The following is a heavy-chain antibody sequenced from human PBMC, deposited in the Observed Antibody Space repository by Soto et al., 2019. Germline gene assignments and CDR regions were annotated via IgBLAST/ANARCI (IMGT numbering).Heavy chain of an antibody. CDR1: GLTLGLYW. CDR2: ISNDERNI. CDR3: ASLSAPDDF. Sequence: EVLLVESGGGLVQPGGSMRLACEASGLTLGLYWMHWVRQVPGKGLVWVAEISNDERNIRTSYPDSVKGRFTVSRDDAKNTLYLQMNSLRGDDTAVYYCASLSAPDDFWGQGAQVTVSS. D-gene: IGHD6-25*01. J-gene: IGHJ4*02. V-gene: IGHV3-74*01.